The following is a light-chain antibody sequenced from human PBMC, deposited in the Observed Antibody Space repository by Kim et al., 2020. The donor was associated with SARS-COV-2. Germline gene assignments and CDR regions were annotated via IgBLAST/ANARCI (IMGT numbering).Light chain of an antibody. Sequence: GQSGTISWTGNRGEVGGYDCDSWYQQHPGKGPKLMIDDVSKWPSGVPDRFSGSKSGNTASLTISGLQAEDEADYYCCSYAGRFTVVFGGGTQLTVL. CDR3: CSYAGRFTVV. CDR1: RGEVGGYDC. V-gene: IGLV2-11*01. CDR2: DVS. J-gene: IGLJ2*01.